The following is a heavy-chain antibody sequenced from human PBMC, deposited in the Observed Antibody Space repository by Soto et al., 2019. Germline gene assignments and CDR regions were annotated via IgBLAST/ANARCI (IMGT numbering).Heavy chain of an antibody. CDR1: GFPFSDFA. J-gene: IGHJ4*02. Sequence: EFHPLQSGGGFVQPGGSLRLSCEAPGFPFSDFAMGWVRQAPGKGLEWVAAIDGSDGTTVYADAVRGRFTISRDNSKDSLFLQLNSLTAEDTAVFYCAKYEGFNWKYVFDFWRQGVRVTVSS. V-gene: IGHV3-23*01. CDR3: AKYEGFNWKYVFDF. CDR2: IDGSDGTT. D-gene: IGHD1-7*01.